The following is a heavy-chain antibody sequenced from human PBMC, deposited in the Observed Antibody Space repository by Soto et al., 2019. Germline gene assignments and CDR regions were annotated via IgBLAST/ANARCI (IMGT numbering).Heavy chain of an antibody. D-gene: IGHD3-22*01. J-gene: IGHJ6*02. CDR3: ASHTTRGDSSGRGMGYYYYGMDV. CDR1: GGTFSSYA. Sequence: GASVKVSCKASGGTFSSYAISWVRQAPGQGLEWMGGVIPIFGTTYYAQKFQGRVTITADESTSTAYMELSSLRSEDTAVYYCASHTTRGDSSGRGMGYYYYGMDVWGQGTTVTVSS. V-gene: IGHV1-69*13. CDR2: VIPIFGTT.